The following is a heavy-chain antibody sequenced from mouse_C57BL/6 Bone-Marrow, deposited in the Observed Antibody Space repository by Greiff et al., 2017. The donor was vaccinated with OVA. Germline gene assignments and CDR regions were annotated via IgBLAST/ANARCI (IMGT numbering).Heavy chain of an antibody. D-gene: IGHD2-1*01. Sequence: EVKLVESGGGLVQSGRSLRLSCATSGFTFSDFYMEWVRQAPGKGLEWIAASRNKANDYTTEYSASVKGRFIVSRDTSQSILYLQMNALRAEDTAIYYCARDADYGNYWYFDVWGTGTTVTVSS. CDR1: GFTFSDFY. J-gene: IGHJ1*03. CDR3: ARDADYGNYWYFDV. CDR2: SRNKANDYTT. V-gene: IGHV7-1*01.